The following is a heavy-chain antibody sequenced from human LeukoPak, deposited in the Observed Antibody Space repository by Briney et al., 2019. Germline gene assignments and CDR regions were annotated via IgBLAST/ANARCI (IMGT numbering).Heavy chain of an antibody. V-gene: IGHV3-21*01. CDR3: ASSRHGGRLLIY. CDR2: ISSSSSYI. Sequence: GGSLRLSCAASGFTFSSYSMNWVRQAPGKGMEWVSSISSSSSYIYYADSVKGRFTISRDNAKNSLYLQMNSLRAEDTALYYCASSRHGGRLLIYWGQGTLVTVSS. J-gene: IGHJ4*02. CDR1: GFTFSSYS. D-gene: IGHD4-23*01.